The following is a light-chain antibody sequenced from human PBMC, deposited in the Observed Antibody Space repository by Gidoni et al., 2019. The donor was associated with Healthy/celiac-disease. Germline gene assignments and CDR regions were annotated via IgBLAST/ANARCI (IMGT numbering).Light chain of an antibody. CDR1: SSDVGCYNY. J-gene: IGLJ1*01. V-gene: IGLV2-14*01. CDR3: SSYTSSSTPYV. Sequence: QSALTQPASVSGSPGQSITISCTGTSSDVGCYNYVSWYQQHPGKAPKLMIYDVSHRPSGFPDRFSGSKSGNTASLTISGLQAEDEADYYCSSYTSSSTPYVFGTGTKVTVL. CDR2: DVS.